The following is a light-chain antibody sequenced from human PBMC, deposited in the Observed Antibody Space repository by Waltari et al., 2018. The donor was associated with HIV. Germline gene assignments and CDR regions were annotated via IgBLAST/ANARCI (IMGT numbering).Light chain of an antibody. Sequence: DIVMTQTPLSSPVTPGQPAAFSCKSSQTLLHSNGNTYLSWLHQRPGQPPRVLIYQISKRLSGVPDRFTGSGAVTDFTLKISRMEPEDVGVFYCMQGTHFPRTFGQGTKV. CDR1: QTLLHSNGNTY. CDR2: QIS. CDR3: MQGTHFPRT. J-gene: IGKJ1*01. V-gene: IGKV2-24*01.